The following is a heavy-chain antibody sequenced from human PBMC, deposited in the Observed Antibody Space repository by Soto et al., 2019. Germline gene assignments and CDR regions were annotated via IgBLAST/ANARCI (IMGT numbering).Heavy chain of an antibody. CDR2: IWYDGSNK. D-gene: IGHD3-10*01. V-gene: IGHV3-33*01. CDR3: ARGAGSGSYWDWFDP. CDR1: GFTFSSYG. Sequence: QVQLVESGGGVVQPGRSLRLSCAASGFTFSSYGMHWVRQAPGKGLEWVAVIWYDGSNKYYADSVKGRFTISRDNSKNTLYRQMNSLRAEDTAVYYCARGAGSGSYWDWFDPWGQGTLVTVSS. J-gene: IGHJ5*02.